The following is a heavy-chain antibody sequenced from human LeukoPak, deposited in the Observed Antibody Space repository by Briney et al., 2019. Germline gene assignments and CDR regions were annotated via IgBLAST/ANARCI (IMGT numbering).Heavy chain of an antibody. D-gene: IGHD3-22*01. J-gene: IGHJ5*02. Sequence: GASVKVSCKASGGTFSSYAISWVRQAPGQGLEWMGGIIPIFGTANYAQKFQGRVTITADKSTSTAYMELSSLRSEDTAVYYCARDYGPYRGWLFNWFDPWGQGTLVTVSS. CDR3: ARDYGPYRGWLFNWFDP. CDR2: IIPIFGTA. CDR1: GGTFSSYA. V-gene: IGHV1-69*06.